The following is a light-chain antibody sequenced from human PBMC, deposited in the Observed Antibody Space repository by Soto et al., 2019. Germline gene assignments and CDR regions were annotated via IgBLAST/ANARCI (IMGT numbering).Light chain of an antibody. Sequence: QSALTQPASVSGSPAQSITISCTGTSSDVGSYNLVSWYQQHPGKAPKLMIYEGSKRPSGVSNRFSGSKSGNTASLTISGLQAEDEADYHCCSYAGSSTLVFGGGTQLTVL. CDR3: CSYAGSSTLV. V-gene: IGLV2-23*01. CDR2: EGS. J-gene: IGLJ2*01. CDR1: SSDVGSYNL.